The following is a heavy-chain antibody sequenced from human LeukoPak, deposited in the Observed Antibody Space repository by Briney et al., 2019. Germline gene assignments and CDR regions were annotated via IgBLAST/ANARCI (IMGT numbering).Heavy chain of an antibody. V-gene: IGHV4-59*01. CDR3: ARDRSPEGYYDSSHWDYYHGMDV. J-gene: IGHJ6*02. CDR2: IYYSGST. CDR1: GGSISNYY. D-gene: IGHD3-22*01. Sequence: SETLSLTCTVSGGSISNYYWSWIRQPPGKGLEWIGYIYYSGSTNYNPSLRSRVTISVDTSKNQFSLNLSSVTAADTAMYYCARDRSPEGYYDSSHWDYYHGMDVWGQGTTVTVSS.